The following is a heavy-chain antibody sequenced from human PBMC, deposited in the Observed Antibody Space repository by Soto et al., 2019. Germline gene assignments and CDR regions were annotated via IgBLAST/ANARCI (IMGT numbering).Heavy chain of an antibody. CDR2: ISGSSNTI. CDR1: GFTLSTYS. V-gene: IGHV3-48*02. D-gene: IGHD3-10*01. CDR3: AGGFDLQYAMDV. J-gene: IGHJ6*02. Sequence: EVQLVESGGGLIQRGGSLRLSCAASGFTLSTYSLNWVRQAPRKGLEWLSYISGSSNTIYYADSVKGRFTISRDNAKNPLDVQMNSLRDEDTAVYFCAGGFDLQYAMDVWGQGTTVTVSS.